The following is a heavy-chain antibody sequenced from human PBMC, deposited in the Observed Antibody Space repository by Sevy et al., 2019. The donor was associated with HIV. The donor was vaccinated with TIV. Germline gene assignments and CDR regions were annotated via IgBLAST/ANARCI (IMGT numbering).Heavy chain of an antibody. V-gene: IGHV3-30*04. CDR1: GFTFSSYA. Sequence: GGSLRLSCTASGFTFSSYAMYWVRQAPGKGLEWVAVISIDGNNKDYADSVKGRFTISRDNSKNTLYLQMNSLRAEYTAVYYCASHYYDSTGYYYPLDYWGQGTLVTVSS. CDR2: ISIDGNNK. J-gene: IGHJ4*02. CDR3: ASHYYDSTGYYYPLDY. D-gene: IGHD3-22*01.